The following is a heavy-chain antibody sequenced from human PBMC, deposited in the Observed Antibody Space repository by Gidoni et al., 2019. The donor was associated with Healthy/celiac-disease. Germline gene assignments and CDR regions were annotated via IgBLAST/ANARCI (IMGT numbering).Heavy chain of an antibody. J-gene: IGHJ2*01. Sequence: EVQLLESGGGLVQPGGSLRLSCAASGFTFSSYAMSWVRQAPGKGLEWVSAISGSGGSTYYADSVKGRFTISRDNSKNTLYLQMNSLRAEDTAVYYCAKDGGWITPRSYWYFDLWGRGTLVTVSS. D-gene: IGHD5-12*01. CDR2: ISGSGGST. CDR1: GFTFSSYA. CDR3: AKDGGWITPRSYWYFDL. V-gene: IGHV3-23*01.